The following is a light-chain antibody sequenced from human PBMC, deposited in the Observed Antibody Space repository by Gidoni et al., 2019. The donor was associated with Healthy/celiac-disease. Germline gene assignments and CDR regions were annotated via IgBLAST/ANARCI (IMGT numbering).Light chain of an antibody. CDR1: QGISTL. Sequence: IQLTQSPSFMSASVGDRVTITCRASQGISTLLAWYQQQPGRAPKLLMHAASTLERGVPSRLSGSGSGTEFTLTINSLQPEDVAIYYCQQVNSYPTFGHGTRLEIK. V-gene: IGKV1-9*01. J-gene: IGKJ5*01. CDR3: QQVNSYPT. CDR2: AAS.